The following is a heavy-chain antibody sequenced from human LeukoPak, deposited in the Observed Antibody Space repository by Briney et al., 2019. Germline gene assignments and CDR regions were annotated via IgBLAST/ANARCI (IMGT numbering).Heavy chain of an antibody. D-gene: IGHD3-22*01. Sequence: SETLSLTCTVSGGSISSYYWSWIRQPAGKGLEWIGRIYTSGSTNYNPSLKSRVTISVDTSKNQFSLKLSSVTAADTAVYYCAREPPQYYYDSSGYSERVAFDIWGQGTMVTVSS. CDR2: IYTSGST. V-gene: IGHV4-4*07. CDR3: AREPPQYYYDSSGYSERVAFDI. J-gene: IGHJ3*02. CDR1: GGSISSYY.